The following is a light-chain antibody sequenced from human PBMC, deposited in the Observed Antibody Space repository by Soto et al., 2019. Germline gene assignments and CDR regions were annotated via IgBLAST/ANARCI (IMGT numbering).Light chain of an antibody. CDR1: SSDVGGYNH. Sequence: QSVLTQPASVSGSPGQSITISCTGTSSDVGGYNHVSWYQHSPSKAPKLILFAVSDRPSGVSHRFSGSKSGNTASLTISGLQAEDEADYYCCSYTSLSTVVFGGGTKLTVL. J-gene: IGLJ2*01. V-gene: IGLV2-14*01. CDR2: AVS. CDR3: CSYTSLSTVV.